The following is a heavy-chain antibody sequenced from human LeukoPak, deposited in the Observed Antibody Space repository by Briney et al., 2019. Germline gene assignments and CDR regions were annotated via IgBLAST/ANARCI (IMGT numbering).Heavy chain of an antibody. Sequence: PSETLSLPCTVSGGSISSYYWSWIRQPPGKGLEWIGYIYYSGSTNYNPSLKSRVTISVDTSKNQFSLKLRSVTAADTAVYYCARGPQLTYYYDSSGYDHWGQGTLVTVSS. V-gene: IGHV4-59*01. D-gene: IGHD3-22*01. CDR3: ARGPQLTYYYDSSGYDH. J-gene: IGHJ4*02. CDR1: GGSISSYY. CDR2: IYYSGST.